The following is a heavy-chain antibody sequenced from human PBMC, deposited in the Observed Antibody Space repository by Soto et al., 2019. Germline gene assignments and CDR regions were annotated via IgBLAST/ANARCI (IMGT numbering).Heavy chain of an antibody. CDR3: AREGRWLQWGYFDY. CDR2: IIPIFGTA. V-gene: IGHV1-69*06. Sequence: QVQLVQSGAEVKKPGSSVKVSCKASGGTFSSYAISWVRQAPGQGREWMGGIIPIFGTANYAQKFQGRVTITADKSTSTAYMGLSSLRSEDTAVYYCAREGRWLQWGYFDYWGQGTLVTVSS. CDR1: GGTFSSYA. D-gene: IGHD5-12*01. J-gene: IGHJ4*02.